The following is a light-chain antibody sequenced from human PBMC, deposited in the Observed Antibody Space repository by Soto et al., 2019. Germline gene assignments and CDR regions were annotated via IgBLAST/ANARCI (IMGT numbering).Light chain of an antibody. CDR3: SSYTRSRSYV. Sequence: QSALTQPASVSGSPRQSITISCTGTSSDIGAYNFVSWYQQHPVKSPKVMIYDVTNRPSGVSNRFSGSKSGNTASLTISGLQAEDEAAYYCSSYTRSRSYVFGTGTKLTVL. V-gene: IGLV2-14*01. J-gene: IGLJ1*01. CDR2: DVT. CDR1: SSDIGAYNF.